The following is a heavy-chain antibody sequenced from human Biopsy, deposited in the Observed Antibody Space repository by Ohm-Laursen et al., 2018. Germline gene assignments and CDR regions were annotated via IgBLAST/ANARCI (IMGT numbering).Heavy chain of an antibody. J-gene: IGHJ5*02. Sequence: ASVKVSCKASGYTSTGYHVHWVRQAPGQGLEWMGWINAKTGDTNYAQKFQGRVTMTRDTSISTAYVDLSSLRSDNTAVYYCTRGGYYYDSLAYYYWFDPWGQGTLVTVSS. D-gene: IGHD3-22*01. CDR1: GYTSTGYH. CDR3: TRGGYYYDSLAYYYWFDP. CDR2: INAKTGDT. V-gene: IGHV1-2*02.